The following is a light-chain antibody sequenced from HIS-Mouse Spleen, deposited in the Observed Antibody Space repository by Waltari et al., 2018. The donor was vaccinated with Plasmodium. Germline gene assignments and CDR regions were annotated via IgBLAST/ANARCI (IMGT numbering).Light chain of an antibody. CDR2: GAS. V-gene: IGKV3-15*01. J-gene: IGKJ3*01. CDR3: QQYNNWSFT. CDR1: QSVSSN. Sequence: EIVMTQSPATLPVSPGERATISCRASQSVSSNLAWYQQNPGQAPRLLIYGASTRATGIPARFSGSGSGTEFTLTISSLQSEDFAVYYCQQYNNWSFTFGPGTKVDIK.